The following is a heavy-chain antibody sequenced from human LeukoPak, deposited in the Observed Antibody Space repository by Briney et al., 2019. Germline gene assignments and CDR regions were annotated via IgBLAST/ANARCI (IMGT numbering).Heavy chain of an antibody. V-gene: IGHV3-23*01. Sequence: PGGSLRLSCSASGFTLSNYCLTLVRQAPGKGLEWVSTVSRGDDTFYADSVKGRFTISRDISKNTLHLQMNNLRAEDTAIYYCAKDGQQWLVGTFDSWGQGTLVTVSS. CDR1: GFTLSNYC. J-gene: IGHJ4*02. CDR3: AKDGQQWLVGTFDS. D-gene: IGHD6-19*01. CDR2: VSRGDDT.